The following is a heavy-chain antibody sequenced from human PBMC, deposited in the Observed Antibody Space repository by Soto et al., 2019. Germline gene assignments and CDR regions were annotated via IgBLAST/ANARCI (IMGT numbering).Heavy chain of an antibody. CDR2: TYYRSEWSY. J-gene: IGHJ4*02. CDR3: ASGWALKY. Sequence: PSQTLSLTCVVSGDSVSSDSGAWNWIRQSPSRGLEWLGRTYYRSEWSYDYATSVRGRISIIPDASKNQFSLQLSSVTPEDTAVYFCASGWALKYWGQGTPVTVSS. CDR1: GDSVSSDSGA. D-gene: IGHD6-19*01. V-gene: IGHV6-1*01.